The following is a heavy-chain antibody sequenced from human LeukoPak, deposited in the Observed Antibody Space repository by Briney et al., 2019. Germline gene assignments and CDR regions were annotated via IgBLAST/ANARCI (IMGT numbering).Heavy chain of an antibody. D-gene: IGHD6-19*01. V-gene: IGHV3-48*01. CDR1: GFIFNIYR. J-gene: IGHJ4*02. Sequence: GGSLRLSCAASGFIFNIYRMNWVRQAPGKGLDWVSYITSDSATIYYADSVKGRFTIPRDNAKHSLYLQINSLRAENTAVYYCARGVTVTGGGFDYWGRGTLVTVSS. CDR3: ARGVTVTGGGFDY. CDR2: ITSDSATI.